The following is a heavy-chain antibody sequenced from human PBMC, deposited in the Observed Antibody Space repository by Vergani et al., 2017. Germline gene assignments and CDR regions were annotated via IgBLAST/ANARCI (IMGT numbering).Heavy chain of an antibody. Sequence: EVQLLESGGGLVQPGGSLRLSCAASGFTFSSYAMSWVRQAPGKGLEWVSAISGSGGSTYYADSVKGRFTISRDNSKNTLYLQMNSLRAEDTAVYYCAKTLQIGLGTTLAIDYWGQGTLVTVSS. V-gene: IGHV3-23*01. CDR3: AKTLQIGLGTTLAIDY. CDR1: GFTFSSYA. CDR2: ISGSGGST. J-gene: IGHJ4*02. D-gene: IGHD2/OR15-2a*01.